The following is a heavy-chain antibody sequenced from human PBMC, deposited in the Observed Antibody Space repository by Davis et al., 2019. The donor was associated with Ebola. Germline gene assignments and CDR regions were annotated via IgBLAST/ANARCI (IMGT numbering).Heavy chain of an antibody. D-gene: IGHD1-1*01. J-gene: IGHJ5*02. CDR1: GGSISSGGYY. Sequence: MPGGSLRLSCTVSGGSISSGGYYWSWIRQPPGKGLEWIGYIYYSGSTNYNPSLKSRVTISVDTSKNQFSLQLNSVTPEDTAVYYCARGDWNDRWFDPWGQGTLVTVSS. CDR2: IYYSGST. V-gene: IGHV4-61*08. CDR3: ARGDWNDRWFDP.